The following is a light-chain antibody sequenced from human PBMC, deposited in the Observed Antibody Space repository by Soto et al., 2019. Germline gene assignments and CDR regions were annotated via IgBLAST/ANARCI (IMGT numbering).Light chain of an antibody. V-gene: IGLV2-14*01. CDR3: SSFTSSTAVV. J-gene: IGLJ2*01. CDR2: QVT. CDR1: SSDVGGYNY. Sequence: QSALTQPASVSGSPGQSITISCTGTSSDVGGYNYVSWYQHHPGKAPKLMISQVTNRPSGVSNRFSGSKSGNTASLTISGLQDEDEADYYCSSFTSSTAVVFGGGTKLTVL.